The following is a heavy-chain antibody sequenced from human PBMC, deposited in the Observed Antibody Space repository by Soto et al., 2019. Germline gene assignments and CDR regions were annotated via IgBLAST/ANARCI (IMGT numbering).Heavy chain of an antibody. CDR1: GFTFSIYS. V-gene: IGHV3-21*01. CDR2: ISSSSSYI. J-gene: IGHJ6*02. Sequence: KPGGSLRLSCAASGFTFSIYSMNWVRQAPGKGLEWVSSISSSSSYIYYADSVKGRFTISRDNAKNSLYLQMNSLRAEDTAVYYCARDDPYPRGMDVWGQGTTVTVSS. CDR3: ARDDPYPRGMDV.